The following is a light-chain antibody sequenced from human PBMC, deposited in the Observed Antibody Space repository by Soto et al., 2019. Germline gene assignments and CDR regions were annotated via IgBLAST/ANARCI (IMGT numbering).Light chain of an antibody. Sequence: EIVLTQSPGILSLSPGERATLSCRASQSVSSSYLAWYQQKPGQAPRLLIYGASSRATGIPDRFSGSGSGTDFALTIRRLEPEDFAVYYCQQYGSSPLTFGGGTKVEIK. CDR2: GAS. J-gene: IGKJ4*01. V-gene: IGKV3-20*01. CDR3: QQYGSSPLT. CDR1: QSVSSSY.